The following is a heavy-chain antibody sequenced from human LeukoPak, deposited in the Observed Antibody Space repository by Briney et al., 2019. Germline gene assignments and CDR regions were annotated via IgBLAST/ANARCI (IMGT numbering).Heavy chain of an antibody. V-gene: IGHV3-30*19. CDR3: ARDSRVGDMVRGGTDY. D-gene: IGHD3-10*01. CDR1: GFTFSTYD. J-gene: IGHJ4*02. CDR2: ISYDGSNK. Sequence: GGSLRLSCAASGFTFSTYDMHWVRQAPGKGLEWVAVISYDGSNKYYADSVKGRFTISRDNSKNTLYLQMNSLRAEDTAVYYCARDSRVGDMVRGGTDYWGQGTLVTVSS.